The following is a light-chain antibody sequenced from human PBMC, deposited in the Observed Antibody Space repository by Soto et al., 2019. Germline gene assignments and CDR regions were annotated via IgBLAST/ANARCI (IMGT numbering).Light chain of an antibody. Sequence: IVMTQSPTTLSVSPGERATLSCRASQSVSSNLAWYQHKPGQAPRLLIYGASARATGIPARFSGSGSGTEFTLTISSLQSEDFAVYYCKQYNNWPPWTFGQGTKVKIK. V-gene: IGKV3-15*01. CDR1: QSVSSN. J-gene: IGKJ1*01. CDR2: GAS. CDR3: KQYNNWPPWT.